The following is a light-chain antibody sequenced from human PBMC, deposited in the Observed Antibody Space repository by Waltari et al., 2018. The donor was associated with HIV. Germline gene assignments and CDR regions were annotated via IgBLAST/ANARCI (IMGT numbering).Light chain of an antibody. V-gene: IGLV2-14*01. CDR1: SSDVGGYNY. CDR3: SSYTSSTTQV. Sequence: QSALTQPASVSGSPGQSITISCTGTSSDVGGYNYVSWYQQYPGKDPKAVVHEVNNRPSGVSVRFSGSKSGNTASLTISGLQAGDEADYYCSSYTSSTTQVFGGGTKLTVL. J-gene: IGLJ2*01. CDR2: EVN.